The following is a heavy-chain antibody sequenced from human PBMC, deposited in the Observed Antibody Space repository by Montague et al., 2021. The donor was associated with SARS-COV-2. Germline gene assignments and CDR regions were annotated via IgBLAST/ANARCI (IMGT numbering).Heavy chain of an antibody. CDR3: ARRGTGNYEILDY. D-gene: IGHD3-3*01. CDR2: IYDSGGA. V-gene: IGHV4-59*01. J-gene: IGHJ4*02. CDR1: GGSMRRYY. Sequence: SETLSLTCTISGGSMRRYYWTWIRQLPGKELEWIGSIYDSGGARYNPSLKSRVSISVDASKNQFSLRVTSVTAADTAVYFCARRGTGNYEILDYWGQGILVTFSS.